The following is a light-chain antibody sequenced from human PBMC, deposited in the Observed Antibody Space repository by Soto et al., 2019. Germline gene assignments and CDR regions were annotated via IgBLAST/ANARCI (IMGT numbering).Light chain of an antibody. CDR1: SSNIGSNT. J-gene: IGLJ2*01. Sequence: QSVLTQPPSASGTPGQRVTISCSGSSSNIGSNTVNWYQQLPGTAPKLLIYSNNQRPSGVPDRFSGSKSGTSASLAICGLQSEDEADYYCAAWDDNLNGVVFGGGTKLTVL. CDR2: SNN. V-gene: IGLV1-44*01. CDR3: AAWDDNLNGVV.